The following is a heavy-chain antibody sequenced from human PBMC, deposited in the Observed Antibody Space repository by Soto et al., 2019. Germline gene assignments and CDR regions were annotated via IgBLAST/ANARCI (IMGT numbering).Heavy chain of an antibody. J-gene: IGHJ3*02. Sequence: EVQLLESGGGLVQPGGSLRLSCAASGFTFSSYVMSWVRQAPGKGLEWVSAISGSGGSTYYADSVKGRFTISRDNSKNTLYLQMNSLRAEDTAVYYCAKDGGRYCSSTSCSDDAFDIWGQGTMVTVSS. D-gene: IGHD2-2*01. V-gene: IGHV3-23*01. CDR2: ISGSGGST. CDR3: AKDGGRYCSSTSCSDDAFDI. CDR1: GFTFSSYV.